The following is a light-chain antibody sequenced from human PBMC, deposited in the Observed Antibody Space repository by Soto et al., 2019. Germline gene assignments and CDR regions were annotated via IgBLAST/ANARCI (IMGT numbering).Light chain of an antibody. V-gene: IGKV1-5*01. CDR3: QQYNSYSCT. CDR2: DAS. CDR1: QSIGNW. J-gene: IGKJ2*02. Sequence: DIQMTQSPSPLSASVGDRVTITCRASQSIGNWLAWYQQKPGKAPKLLIYDASSLQSGVPSRFSGSGSGTEFTLTISSLQPDDFATYYCQQYNSYSCTFGQGTKLEIK.